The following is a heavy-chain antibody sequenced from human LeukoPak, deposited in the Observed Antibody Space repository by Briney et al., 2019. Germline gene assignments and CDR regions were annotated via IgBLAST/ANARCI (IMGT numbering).Heavy chain of an antibody. V-gene: IGHV4-39*07. CDR1: GGSISSSSYY. CDR2: IYYSGST. CDR3: ARDLSLYDFWSGYYKDSYYYYYMDV. D-gene: IGHD3-3*01. J-gene: IGHJ6*03. Sequence: PSETLSLTCTVSGGSISSSSYYWGWIRQPPGRGLEWIGSIYYSGSTYYNPSLKSRVTMSVDTSKNQFSLKLSSVTAADTAVYYCARDLSLYDFWSGYYKDSYYYYYMDVWGKGTTVTVSS.